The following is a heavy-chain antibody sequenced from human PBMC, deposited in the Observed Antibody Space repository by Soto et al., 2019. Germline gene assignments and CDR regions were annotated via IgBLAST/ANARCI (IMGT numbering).Heavy chain of an antibody. Sequence: ASVKVSCKASGGTFNNLAISWVRQAPGQGLEWMGGIIPIFDTTIYAQRFRGRVTISADASTNTAYMELSSLRSEDTAVYYCARRHCSGGSCYKWFDPWGQGTLVTVSS. CDR2: IIPIFDTT. D-gene: IGHD2-15*01. CDR3: ARRHCSGGSCYKWFDP. CDR1: GGTFNNLA. V-gene: IGHV1-69*13. J-gene: IGHJ5*02.